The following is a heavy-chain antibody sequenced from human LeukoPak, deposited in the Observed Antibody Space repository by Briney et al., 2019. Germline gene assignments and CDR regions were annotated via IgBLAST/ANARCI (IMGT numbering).Heavy chain of an antibody. D-gene: IGHD6-19*01. Sequence: PGGSLRLSCEASGLPLGSYEMNWVRQAPGEGLEWVSYISGSGSTIFYADSVKGRFTTSRDNAKNSLYLQMNSLRAEDTAVYYCARGVVSGWHYYFDYWGQGTLVTVSS. CDR3: ARGVVSGWHYYFDY. CDR1: GLPLGSYE. J-gene: IGHJ4*02. CDR2: ISGSGSTI. V-gene: IGHV3-48*03.